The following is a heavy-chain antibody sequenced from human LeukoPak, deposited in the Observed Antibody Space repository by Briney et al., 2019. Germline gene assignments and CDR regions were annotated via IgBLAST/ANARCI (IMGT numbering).Heavy chain of an antibody. J-gene: IGHJ3*02. D-gene: IGHD5-18*01. CDR2: ISSSSSYI. CDR3: ARERIQLWLIEHAFDI. V-gene: IGHV3-21*01. Sequence: GGSLRLSCAASGFTFSSYSMDWVRQAPGKGLEWVSSISSSSSYIYYADSVKGRFTISRDNAKNSLYLQMNSLRAEDTAVYYCARERIQLWLIEHAFDIWGQGTMVTVSS. CDR1: GFTFSSYS.